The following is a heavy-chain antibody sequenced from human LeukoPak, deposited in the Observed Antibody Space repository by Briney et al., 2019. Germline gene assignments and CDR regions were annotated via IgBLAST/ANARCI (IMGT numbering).Heavy chain of an antibody. CDR3: ASRYFDY. CDR1: GFTISSYW. J-gene: IGHJ4*02. V-gene: IGHV3-7*03. CDR2: IKHDGSEE. Sequence: GGSLRLSWVASGFTISSYWMHWVRQAPGKGLEWVANIKHDGSEEYYVDSVKGRFTISRDNAKNSLYLQMNSLTAEDTAVYYCASRYFDYWGQGTLVTVSS.